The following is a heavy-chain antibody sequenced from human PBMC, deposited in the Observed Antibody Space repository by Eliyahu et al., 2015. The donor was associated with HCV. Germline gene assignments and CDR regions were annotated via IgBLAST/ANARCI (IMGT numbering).Heavy chain of an antibody. CDR3: ARGERLRLHRFDY. V-gene: IGHV4-59*01. CDR1: GGSISSYY. D-gene: IGHD6-25*01. CDR2: IYYSGST. Sequence: QVQLQESGPGLVKPSETLSLTCTVTGGSISSYYWSWIRQPPGKGLEWIGYIYYSGSTNYNPSLKSRVTISIDTSKNQFSLKLSSVTAADTAVYYCARGERLRLHRFDYWGQGTLVTVSS. J-gene: IGHJ4*02.